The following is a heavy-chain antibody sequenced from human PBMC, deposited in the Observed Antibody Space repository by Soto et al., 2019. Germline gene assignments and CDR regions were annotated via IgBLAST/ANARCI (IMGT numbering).Heavy chain of an antibody. V-gene: IGHV4-61*01. CDR3: ARGPPMIVVAYDC. D-gene: IGHD3-22*01. J-gene: IGHJ4*01. CDR2: IYYSGST. CDR1: GGSVSSGNYY. Sequence: SETLSLTCTVSGGSVSSGNYYWNWIRQPPGKGLEWIGYIYYSGSTNYNPSLKSRVTISVDTSKNQFSLKVSSVTAADTAVYYCARGPPMIVVAYDCSGPGPLVTVSS.